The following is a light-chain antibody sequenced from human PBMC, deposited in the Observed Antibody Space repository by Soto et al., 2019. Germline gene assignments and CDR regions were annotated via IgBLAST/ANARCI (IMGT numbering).Light chain of an antibody. CDR1: SSDIGGYNY. Sequence: QSALTQPRSVSGSPGQSVTISCTGTSSDIGGYNYVSWYQQHPGKAPKLMICDVSKRPSGVPDRFSGSKSGNTASLTISGLQAEDEADYYCCSYAGSYTYVFGTGTKLTVL. CDR2: DVS. V-gene: IGLV2-11*01. J-gene: IGLJ1*01. CDR3: CSYAGSYTYV.